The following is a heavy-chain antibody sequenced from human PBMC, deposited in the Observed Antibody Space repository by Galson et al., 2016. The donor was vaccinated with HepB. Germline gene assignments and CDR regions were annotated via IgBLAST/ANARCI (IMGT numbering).Heavy chain of an antibody. Sequence: SLRLSCAASVFTVSSSYMNWVRRAPGKGLEWVSVIYSGGTAYFADSGGSTYYAYADSVKGRFTISRDNSKNTLYLQMNSLRTEDTAVYYCARVPGYYYGMDVWGQGTTVTVSS. V-gene: IGHV3-53*01. J-gene: IGHJ6*02. CDR2: IYSGGTA. CDR1: VFTVSSSY. CDR3: ARVPGYYYGMDV.